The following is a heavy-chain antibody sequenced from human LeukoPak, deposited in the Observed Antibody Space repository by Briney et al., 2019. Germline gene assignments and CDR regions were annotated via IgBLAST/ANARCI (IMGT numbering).Heavy chain of an antibody. Sequence: ASVTVSCKASGYTFTSYGISWVRQAPGQGLEWMGWISAYNGNTNYAQKLQGRVTMTTDTSTSTAYIELRSLRSDDTAVYYCARDIAAAGVRDFDYWGQGTLVTVSS. CDR2: ISAYNGNT. CDR1: GYTFTSYG. J-gene: IGHJ4*02. CDR3: ARDIAAAGVRDFDY. V-gene: IGHV1-18*01. D-gene: IGHD6-13*01.